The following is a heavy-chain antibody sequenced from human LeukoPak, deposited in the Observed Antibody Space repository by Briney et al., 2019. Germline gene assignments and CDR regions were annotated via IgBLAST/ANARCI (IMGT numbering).Heavy chain of an antibody. CDR2: ISAYNGNT. V-gene: IGHV1-18*01. CDR1: GYTFTSYG. CDR3: AREGQQLVDEYYYGMDV. Sequence: ASVKVSCKASGYTFTSYGISWVRQAPGQGLEWMGWISAYNGNTNYAQKLQGRVTMTTDTSTSTACMELRSLRSDDTAVYYCAREGQQLVDEYYYGMDVWGQGTTVTVSS. D-gene: IGHD6-13*01. J-gene: IGHJ6*02.